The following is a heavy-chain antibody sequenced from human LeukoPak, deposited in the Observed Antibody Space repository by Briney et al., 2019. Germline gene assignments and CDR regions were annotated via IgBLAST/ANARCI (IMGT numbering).Heavy chain of an antibody. J-gene: IGHJ4*02. CDR1: GFTFSSYG. D-gene: IGHD6-13*01. V-gene: IGHV3-30*02. Sequence: GGSLRLSCAASGFTFSSYGMHWVRQAPGKGLEWVAFIRFDGTNKYSADSVKGRFTISRDNSKDTLYLQMNSLRAEDTAVYYCAKGTTRAGRWIEGFDYWGQGTLVTVSS. CDR3: AKGTTRAGRWIEGFDY. CDR2: IRFDGTNK.